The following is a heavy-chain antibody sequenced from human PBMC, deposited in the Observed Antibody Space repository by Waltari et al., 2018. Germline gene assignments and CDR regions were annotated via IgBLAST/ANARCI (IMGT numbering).Heavy chain of an antibody. Sequence: EMQLVESGGDLVQPGGYLRLSCAASGFTSSCFAMSWVRQAPGKGVEWVSSLSGSGDTTYYADSVKGRFTISRDNSKNTLYLQMNSLRAEDTAVYYCAKDAPQSWFDPWGQGTLVTVSS. V-gene: IGHV3-23*04. CDR2: LSGSGDTT. CDR1: GFTSSCFA. CDR3: AKDAPQSWFDP. J-gene: IGHJ5*02. D-gene: IGHD4-4*01.